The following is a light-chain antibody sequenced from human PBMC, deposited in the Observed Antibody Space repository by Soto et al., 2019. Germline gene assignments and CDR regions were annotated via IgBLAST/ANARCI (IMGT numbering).Light chain of an antibody. Sequence: DIHMTECPSTLSACVGDRVTVTFLASQSISSWLAWYQQKPGKAPKLLIYKASSLESGVPSRFSGSGSGTEFTLTISSLQPDDFAVYYCQQRSNWQITFGQGTRLEIK. CDR2: KAS. CDR1: QSISSW. V-gene: IGKV1-5*03. J-gene: IGKJ5*01. CDR3: QQRSNWQIT.